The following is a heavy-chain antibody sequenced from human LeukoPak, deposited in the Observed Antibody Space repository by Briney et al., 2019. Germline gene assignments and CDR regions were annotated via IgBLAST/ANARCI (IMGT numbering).Heavy chain of an antibody. V-gene: IGHV4-31*03. CDR2: IYYSGST. CDR3: ARASRGNLGYCSSTSCYNYFDY. J-gene: IGHJ4*02. CDR1: GGSISSGGYY. Sequence: SETLSLTCTVSGGSISSGGYYWSWIRQHPGKGLEWIGYIYYSGSTYYNPSLKSRVTISVDTSKNQFSLKLSSVTAADTAVYYCARASRGNLGYCSSTSCYNYFDYWGQGTLVTVSS. D-gene: IGHD2-2*02.